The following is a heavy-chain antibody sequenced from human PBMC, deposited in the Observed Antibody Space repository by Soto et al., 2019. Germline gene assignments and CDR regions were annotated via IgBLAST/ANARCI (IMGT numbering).Heavy chain of an antibody. Sequence: EVHLVESGGGLVKPGGSLRLSCAVSGFTFSSCTMNWVRQAPGKGLEWVSSISPSTSHIYYTDSVKGRFTISRDNAKNSLFLQVNSLRAADTAVYYCSGCSGGACPRNYGMDVWGQGTTVTVSS. V-gene: IGHV3-21*01. CDR2: ISPSTSHI. D-gene: IGHD2-15*01. J-gene: IGHJ6*02. CDR1: GFTFSSCT. CDR3: SGCSGGACPRNYGMDV.